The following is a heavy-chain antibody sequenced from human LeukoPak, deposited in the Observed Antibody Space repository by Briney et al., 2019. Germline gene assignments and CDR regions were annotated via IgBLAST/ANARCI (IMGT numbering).Heavy chain of an antibody. CDR1: GGSISRYY. J-gene: IGHJ4*02. V-gene: IGHV4-4*07. CDR3: ARDRGITIFGVVNRPYYFDY. D-gene: IGHD3-3*01. CDR2: IYTSGST. Sequence: PSETLSLTCTVSGGSISRYYWSWIRQPAGKGLEWIRRIYTSGSTNYNPSLKSRVTMSVDTSKNQFSLKLSSVTAADTAVYYCARDRGITIFGVVNRPYYFDYWGQGSLVTVSS.